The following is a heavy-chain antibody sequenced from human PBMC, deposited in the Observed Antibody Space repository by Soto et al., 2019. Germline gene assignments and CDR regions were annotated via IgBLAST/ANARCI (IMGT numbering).Heavy chain of an antibody. CDR3: ARHAVHSSGFPDS. V-gene: IGHV4-39*01. CDR1: GGSISSSSYY. J-gene: IGHJ5*01. CDR2: IYYSGNT. D-gene: IGHD6-19*01. Sequence: QLQLQESGPGLVKPSETLSLTCTVSGGSISSSSYYWGWIRQPPGKGLEWIGSIYYSGNTYYNPSTTGRLPISVDTSTNQFSLKLSSVTAADTAVYYCARHAVHSSGFPDSWGQGTLVTVSS.